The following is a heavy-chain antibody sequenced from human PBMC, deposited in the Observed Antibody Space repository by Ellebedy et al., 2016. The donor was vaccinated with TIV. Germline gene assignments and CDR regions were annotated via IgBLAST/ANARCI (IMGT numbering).Heavy chain of an antibody. Sequence: GGSLRLSCGTSGFTFSNYWMTWVRQAPGKGLEWVANIKQDGSEKSYVDSVEGRFAISRDNAKNSMYLQMNSLRDEDTAVYYCARDQWLGRAYYFDYWGQGTLLTVSS. D-gene: IGHD6-19*01. J-gene: IGHJ4*02. CDR3: ARDQWLGRAYYFDY. V-gene: IGHV3-7*01. CDR2: IKQDGSEK. CDR1: GFTFSNYW.